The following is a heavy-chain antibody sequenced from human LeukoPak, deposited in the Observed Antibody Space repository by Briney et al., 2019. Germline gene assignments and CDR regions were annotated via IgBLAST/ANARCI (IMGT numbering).Heavy chain of an antibody. D-gene: IGHD2-8*01. CDR2: IYPGDSDT. J-gene: IGHJ5*02. CDR1: GYSFTSYW. Sequence: GESLKISRKGSGYSFTSYWIGWVRQMPGKGLERMGIIYPGDSDTRYSPSFQGQVTISADKSISTAYLQWSSLKASDTAMYYCARHGGDDASWFDPWGQGTLVTVSS. CDR3: ARHGGDDASWFDP. V-gene: IGHV5-51*01.